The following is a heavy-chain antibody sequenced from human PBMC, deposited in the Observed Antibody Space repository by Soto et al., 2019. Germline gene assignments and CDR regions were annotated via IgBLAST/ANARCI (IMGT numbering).Heavy chain of an antibody. D-gene: IGHD3-16*02. CDR1: GGSISSYY. J-gene: IGHJ4*02. CDR3: ARHVGRGLVPIDY. V-gene: IGHV4-59*08. CDR2: IYYSGST. Sequence: SETLSLTCTVSGGSISSYYWSWIRQPPGKGLEWIGYIYYSGSTNYNPSLKSRVTISVDTSKNQFSLKLSSVTAADTAVYYCARHVGRGLVPIDYWGQGTLVTVSS.